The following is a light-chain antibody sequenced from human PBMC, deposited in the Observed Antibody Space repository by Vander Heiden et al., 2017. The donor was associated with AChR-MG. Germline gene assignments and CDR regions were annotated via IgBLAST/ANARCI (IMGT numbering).Light chain of an antibody. CDR2: QDN. J-gene: IGLJ1*01. V-gene: IGLV3-1*01. CDR1: RLSNKY. Sequence: SYDLTQSPSVSVSPGQTATITCSGERLSNKYTSWYHLTPGQSPVLVIFQDNLRPSGIPERFSGSNSGNTATLTISGIQSMDDGDYYCQVWDSDTDVFGTGTKVTV. CDR3: QVWDSDTDV.